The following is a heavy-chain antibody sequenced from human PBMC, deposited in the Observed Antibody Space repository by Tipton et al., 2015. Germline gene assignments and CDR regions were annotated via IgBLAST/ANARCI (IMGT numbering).Heavy chain of an antibody. CDR2: IYPGDSDT. CDR1: GYSFTSHW. V-gene: IGHV5-51*01. D-gene: IGHD5/OR15-5a*01. J-gene: IGHJ4*02. Sequence: VQLVQSGAVVKKPGESLKISCEASGYSFTSHWIGWVRQMPGKGLEWMGMIYPGDSDTRYSPSFQGQVTISADMSNSSAYLQWSSLKASDSAVYYCARRHVYDYYLDYWGQGTLVIVSS. CDR3: ARRHVYDYYLDY.